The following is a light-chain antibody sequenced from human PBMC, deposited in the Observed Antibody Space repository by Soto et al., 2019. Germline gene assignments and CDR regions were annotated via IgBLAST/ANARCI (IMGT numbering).Light chain of an antibody. Sequence: DIQMTHSASSLASSLGRIFTSTCGASQSISTYLNWYQQKPGKAPKFLIYAASSLQSGVPSRFSGTGSGTDFTPTINSLQPEDFATYYCQQSYSTPITFGQGTRLEIK. J-gene: IGKJ5*01. CDR2: AAS. V-gene: IGKV1-39*01. CDR1: QSISTY. CDR3: QQSYSTPIT.